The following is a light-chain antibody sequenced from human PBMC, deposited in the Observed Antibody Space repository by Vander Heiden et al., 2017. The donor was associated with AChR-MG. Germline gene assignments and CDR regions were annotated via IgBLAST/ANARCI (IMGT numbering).Light chain of an antibody. CDR2: DVS. V-gene: IGLV2-11*01. CDR3: CSYAGNYAYV. CDR1: SSDVGAYNY. J-gene: IGLJ1*01. Sequence: QSALTQPHSVSGSPGQSVAISCTGTSSDVGAYNYVSWYQLHPGKAPKLMIYDVSKRPSGVPDRISGSKSGNTASLTISGLQAEDEADYYCCSYAGNYAYVFGTGTKVTVL.